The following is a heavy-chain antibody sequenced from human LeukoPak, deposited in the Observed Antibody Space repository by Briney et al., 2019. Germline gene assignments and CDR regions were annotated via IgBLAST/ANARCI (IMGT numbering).Heavy chain of an antibody. Sequence: GESLRLSCAASRISVSNNYMSWVRQAPGKGLEFVSVIYAGGDTFYADSVKGRFTISRDNAESTVYLQMNSLRAEDTALYYCSRGGAASFDPWGQGTLVTVSS. CDR2: IYAGGDT. D-gene: IGHD4/OR15-4a*01. CDR1: RISVSNNY. V-gene: IGHV3-53*01. J-gene: IGHJ5*02. CDR3: SRGGAASFDP.